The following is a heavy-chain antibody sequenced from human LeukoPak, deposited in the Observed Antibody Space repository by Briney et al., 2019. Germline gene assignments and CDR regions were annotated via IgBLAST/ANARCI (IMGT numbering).Heavy chain of an antibody. D-gene: IGHD3-9*01. V-gene: IGHV3-49*03. J-gene: IGHJ4*02. CDR3: TREIRYFDWFQADY. CDR1: GFTFGDYS. Sequence: TLSLSCTISGFTFGDYSMSWFRHAPEKGQEWGGFIRSKGSGGTAEYAASVKGRFTISRDDSNSIAYLQMDSLKTEDTAVYYCTREIRYFDWFQADYWGQGTLVTVSS. CDR2: IRSKGSGGTA.